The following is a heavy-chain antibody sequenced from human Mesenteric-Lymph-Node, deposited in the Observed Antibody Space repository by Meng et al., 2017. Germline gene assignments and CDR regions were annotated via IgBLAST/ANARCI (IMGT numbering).Heavy chain of an antibody. J-gene: IGHJ4*02. Sequence: ASVKVSCKASGYTFTGYYMHWVRQAPGQGLEWMGWINPNSGGTNYAQKFQGRVTMTRDTSISTAYMELSRLRSDDTAVYYCARDRYDYVWGSYVSYFDYWGQGTLVTVS. D-gene: IGHD3-16*01. CDR1: GYTFTGYY. CDR3: ARDRYDYVWGSYVSYFDY. V-gene: IGHV1-2*02. CDR2: INPNSGGT.